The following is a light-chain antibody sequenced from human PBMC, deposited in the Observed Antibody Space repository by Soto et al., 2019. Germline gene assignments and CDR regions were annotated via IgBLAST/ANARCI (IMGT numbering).Light chain of an antibody. CDR3: CSYAGPYVV. CDR1: SSDVGGYNY. Sequence: QSVLTQPRSVSGSPGQSVTISCTGTSSDVGGYNYVSWYQQHPGKAPKLMIYDVSKRPSGVPDRFSGSKSGNTASLTISGLQAEDEADYYCCSYAGPYVVFGGGTKLTVL. V-gene: IGLV2-11*01. CDR2: DVS. J-gene: IGLJ2*01.